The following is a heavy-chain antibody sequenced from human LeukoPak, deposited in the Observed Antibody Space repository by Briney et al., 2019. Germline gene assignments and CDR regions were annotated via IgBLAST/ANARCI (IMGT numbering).Heavy chain of an antibody. CDR1: GYTFTGYY. J-gene: IGHJ4*02. D-gene: IGHD3-22*01. Sequence: VASVKVSCTASGYTFTGYYMHWVRQAPGQGLEWMGWINPNSGGTNYAQKFQGRVTMTRDTSISTAYMELSRLRSDDTAVYYCARAGSRSYYDSSGYYDYWGQGTLVTVSS. CDR2: INPNSGGT. V-gene: IGHV1-2*02. CDR3: ARAGSRSYYDSSGYYDY.